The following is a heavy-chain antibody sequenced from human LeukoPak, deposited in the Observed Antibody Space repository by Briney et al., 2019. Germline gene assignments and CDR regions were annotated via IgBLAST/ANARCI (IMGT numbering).Heavy chain of an antibody. CDR3: ARDLAGYNSFDY. J-gene: IGHJ4*02. V-gene: IGHV3-30*03. Sequence: GGSLRLSCAASGFTFSSYGMHWVRQAPGKGLEWVAFISYDGYNKYYADSVKGRFTISRDNSKNTLYLQMNSLRAEDTAVYYCARDLAGYNSFDYWGQGTLVTVSS. D-gene: IGHD5-24*01. CDR1: GFTFSSYG. CDR2: ISYDGYNK.